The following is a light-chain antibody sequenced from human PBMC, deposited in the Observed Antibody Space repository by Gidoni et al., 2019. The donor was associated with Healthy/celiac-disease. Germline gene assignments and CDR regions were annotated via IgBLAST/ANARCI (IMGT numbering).Light chain of an antibody. Sequence: IQMTQSPSSLSASVVDRVTITCRASQGISNYLDWYQHKPGKVPKLLLYAESTLQSGVPSRFSGSVSGTDFNLTISSLQTEDVATYYCQKEKTFGPGNKVDIK. CDR3: QKEKT. CDR2: AES. CDR1: QGISNY. J-gene: IGKJ3*01. V-gene: IGKV1-27*01.